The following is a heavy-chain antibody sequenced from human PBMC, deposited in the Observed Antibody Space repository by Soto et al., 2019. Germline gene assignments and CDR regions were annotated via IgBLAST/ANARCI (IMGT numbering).Heavy chain of an antibody. J-gene: IGHJ4*02. CDR3: AKELRDDYNLAFFDY. V-gene: IGHV3-23*01. CDR2: ISGSGGRT. D-gene: IGHD4-4*01. CDR1: GFTFSTYA. Sequence: EVQLLESGGGLVQPGGSLRVSCAASGFTFSTYAMSWVRQAPGKGPEWVSVISGSGGRTFYADSVKGRFTISRDNSMNTLDLKMNSLRGEDTALYYCAKELRDDYNLAFFDYWGQGTLVTVSS.